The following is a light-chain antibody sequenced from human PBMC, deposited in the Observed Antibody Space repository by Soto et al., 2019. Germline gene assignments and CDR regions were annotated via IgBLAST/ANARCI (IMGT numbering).Light chain of an antibody. CDR2: DAS. J-gene: IGKJ1*01. CDR3: QQYNSYSPVT. Sequence: DIQMTQSPSTLSASVGDRVTITCRASQSISSWLAWYQQKPGKAPKLLIYDASSLESGVPSRFSGSGSGTEFTLTISILQPDDFATDYCQQYNSYSPVTFGQGTKVEIK. V-gene: IGKV1-5*01. CDR1: QSISSW.